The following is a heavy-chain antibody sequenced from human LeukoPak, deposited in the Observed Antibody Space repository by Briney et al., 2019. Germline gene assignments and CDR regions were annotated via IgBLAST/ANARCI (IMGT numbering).Heavy chain of an antibody. V-gene: IGHV3-21*01. D-gene: IGHD3-3*01. CDR2: ISSSSSYI. CDR1: GFTFSSYS. J-gene: IGHJ4*02. Sequence: PGGSLRLSCAASGFTFSSYSMNWVRQAPGKGLEWVSSISSSSSYIYYADSVKGRFTISRDNAKNSLYLQMNSVRAEDTAVYYCAGEGVEENYFDYWGQGTLVTVSS. CDR3: AGEGVEENYFDY.